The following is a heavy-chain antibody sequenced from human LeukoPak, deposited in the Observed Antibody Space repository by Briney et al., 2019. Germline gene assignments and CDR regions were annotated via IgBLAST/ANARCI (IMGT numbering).Heavy chain of an antibody. CDR1: GGSISSYY. V-gene: IGHV4-59*01. Sequence: PSETLSLTCTVSGGSISSYYWSWIRQPPGKGLEWIGYIYYSGSTNYNPSLKSRVTISVDTSKNQFSLKLSSVTAADTAVYYCARDSYSSGLYVVPYFDYWGQGTLVTVSS. CDR2: IYYSGST. CDR3: ARDSYSSGLYVVPYFDY. J-gene: IGHJ4*02. D-gene: IGHD6-19*01.